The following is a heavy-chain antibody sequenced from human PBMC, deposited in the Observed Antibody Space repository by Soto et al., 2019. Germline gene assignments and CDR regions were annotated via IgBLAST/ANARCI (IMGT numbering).Heavy chain of an antibody. CDR3: VRRPGCSTTTCYRELDY. J-gene: IGHJ4*02. D-gene: IGHD2-2*01. Sequence: PGESLTIYCTSSGNTFTPYWIGWVRQMPGKGLEWMGVIYPGDSDTIYSPSFRGQVTLSADKSISTAYLQWRSLQASDTAMYYCVRRPGCSTTTCYRELDYWGQGTLVTVSS. V-gene: IGHV5-51*01. CDR2: IYPGDSDT. CDR1: GNTFTPYW.